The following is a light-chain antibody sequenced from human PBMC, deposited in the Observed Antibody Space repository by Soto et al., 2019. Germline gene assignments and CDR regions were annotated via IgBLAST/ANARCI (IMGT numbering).Light chain of an antibody. CDR3: HLYGGSPPHT. J-gene: IGKJ2*01. V-gene: IGKV3-20*01. Sequence: EIVLTQSPGTLSLSPGERATLSSRASQGVTSNPLAWYQKNPGQAPRLLIYGSSSRATGIPDRFSGSGSGTDFTLTISRLEPEDFAVYFCHLYGGSPPHTFGQGTKVEIK. CDR2: GSS. CDR1: QGVTSNP.